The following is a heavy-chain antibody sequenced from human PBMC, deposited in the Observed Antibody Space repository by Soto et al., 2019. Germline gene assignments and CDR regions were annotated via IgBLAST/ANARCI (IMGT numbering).Heavy chain of an antibody. J-gene: IGHJ1*01. D-gene: IGHD6-13*01. CDR2: IIPIFGTA. V-gene: IGHV1-69*12. Sequence: QVQLVQSGAEVKKPGSSVKVSCEASGGTFSIYAISWVRQAPGQGLEWMGGIIPIFGTANYAQKFQGRVTITADESTSTAYMELSSLRSEDTAVYYCARIQQQLVRRGYFQHWGQGTLVTVSS. CDR1: GGTFSIYA. CDR3: ARIQQQLVRRGYFQH.